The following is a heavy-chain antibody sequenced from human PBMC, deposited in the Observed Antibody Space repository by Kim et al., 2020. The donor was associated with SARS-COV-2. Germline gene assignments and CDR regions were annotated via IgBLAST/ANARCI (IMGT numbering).Heavy chain of an antibody. CDR1: GYTFISYW. V-gene: IGHV5-51*01. Sequence: GESLKISCEGSGYTFISYWIAWVRQMPGKGLEWMGIIYPDDSHTRYSPSFQGQVTISADKSISTAYLQWSSLKASDTAMYYCARPRTSYYDGDAFDIWGQGTMVTVSS. D-gene: IGHD3-22*01. CDR3: ARPRTSYYDGDAFDI. CDR2: IYPDDSHT. J-gene: IGHJ3*02.